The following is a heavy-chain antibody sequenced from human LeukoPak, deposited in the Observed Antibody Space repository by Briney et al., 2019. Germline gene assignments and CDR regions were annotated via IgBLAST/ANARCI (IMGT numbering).Heavy chain of an antibody. D-gene: IGHD3-16*01. CDR2: INHSGDT. V-gene: IGHV4-34*01. CDR1: GGSLSGYY. Sequence: NPSETLSLTCAVYGGSLSGYYWNWIRQPPGKGLEWIGEINHSGDTRYNPSLKSRVTISLDMPKNQFSLKLSSVTAADTAVYYCARATRGGGDYWGQGTLVTVSS. J-gene: IGHJ4*02. CDR3: ARATRGGGDY.